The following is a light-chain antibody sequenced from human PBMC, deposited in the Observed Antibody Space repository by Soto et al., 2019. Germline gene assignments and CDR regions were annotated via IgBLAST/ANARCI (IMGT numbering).Light chain of an antibody. CDR3: AAWDDSLSGPV. V-gene: IGLV1-47*01. J-gene: IGLJ3*02. CDR2: RNN. Sequence: QSVLTQPPSASGTHGQRVTISCSGSSSNIGSNYVYWYQQLPGTAPKLLIYRNNQRPSGVPDRFSGSKSGTSASLAISGLRSEDEADYYCAAWDDSLSGPVFGGGTKFTVL. CDR1: SSNIGSNY.